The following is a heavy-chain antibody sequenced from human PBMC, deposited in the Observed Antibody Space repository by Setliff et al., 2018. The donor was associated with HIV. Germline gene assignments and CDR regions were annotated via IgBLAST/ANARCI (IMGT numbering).Heavy chain of an antibody. V-gene: IGHV4-4*08. CDR2: IYTSGST. D-gene: IGHD3-16*01. Sequence: SETLSLTCTVSGGSISSYYWSWIRQPSGKGLEWIGYIYTSGSTNYNPSLKSRLTISIDTSKNQFSLNLDSVTTTDTAVYYCARRTFGSGRIDPWGQGTLVTVSS. CDR1: GGSISSYY. J-gene: IGHJ5*02. CDR3: ARRTFGSGRIDP.